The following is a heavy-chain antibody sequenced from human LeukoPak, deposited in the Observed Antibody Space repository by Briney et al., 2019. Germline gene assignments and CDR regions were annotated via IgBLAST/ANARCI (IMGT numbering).Heavy chain of an antibody. CDR2: IYYSGST. Sequence: SETLSLTCTVSGVSISSSSYYWGWIRQPPGKGLEWVGSIYYSGSTYYNPSLKSRVTISVDTSKNQFSLKLSSVTAADTAVYYCARDCGGDYPPAPPFDPWGQGTLVTVSS. D-gene: IGHD2-21*02. CDR3: ARDCGGDYPPAPPFDP. CDR1: GVSISSSSYY. J-gene: IGHJ5*02. V-gene: IGHV4-39*02.